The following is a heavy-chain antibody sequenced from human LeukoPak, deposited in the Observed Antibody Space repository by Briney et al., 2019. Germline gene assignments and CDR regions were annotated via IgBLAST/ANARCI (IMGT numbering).Heavy chain of an antibody. CDR2: IKSKSDGGTT. CDR1: GFTFSNGW. J-gene: IGHJ4*02. Sequence: GGSMRLSSAASGFTFSNGWMNWVRQAPGKGLEWVGRIKSKSDGGTTDYAAPVTGRFIISRDDSKNMLWLQMNSLKTEDTAVYYCSTVAHFDSLTFGGQGTLVTVSS. D-gene: IGHD3-9*01. V-gene: IGHV3-15*07. CDR3: STVAHFDSLTF.